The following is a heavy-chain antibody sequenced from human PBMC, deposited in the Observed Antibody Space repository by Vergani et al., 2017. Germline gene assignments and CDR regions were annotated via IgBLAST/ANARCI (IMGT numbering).Heavy chain of an antibody. V-gene: IGHV3-23*01. CDR3: AKAVYSSYYYYYYYMDV. Sequence: EVQLLESGGGLVQPGGSLRLSCAASGFTFSSYAMSWVRQAPGKGLEWVSAISGSGGSTYYADSVKGRFTISRDNSKNTLYLQMNSLRAEDTALYYCAKAVYSSYYYYYYYMDVWGKGTTVTVSS. CDR1: GFTFSSYA. J-gene: IGHJ6*03. D-gene: IGHD6-6*01. CDR2: ISGSGGST.